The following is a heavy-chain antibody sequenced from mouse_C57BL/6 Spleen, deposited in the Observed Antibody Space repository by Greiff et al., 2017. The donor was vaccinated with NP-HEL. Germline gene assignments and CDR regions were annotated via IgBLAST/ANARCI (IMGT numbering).Heavy chain of an antibody. V-gene: IGHV14-1*01. CDR2: IDPEDGDT. Sequence: EVQLQQSVAELVRPGASVKLSCTASGFNIKNTYMHWVKQRPEQGLEWIGRIDPEDGDTEYAPKFQGKATMTADTSSNTAYLQLSSLTSEDTAVYYCTTRLGRGGAYWGQGTLVTVSA. CDR1: GFNIKNTY. J-gene: IGHJ3*01. D-gene: IGHD4-1*01. CDR3: TTRLGRGGAY.